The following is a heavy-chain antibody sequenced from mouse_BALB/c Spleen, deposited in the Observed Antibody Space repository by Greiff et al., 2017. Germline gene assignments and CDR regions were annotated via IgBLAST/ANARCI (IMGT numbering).Heavy chain of an antibody. J-gene: IGHJ3*01. CDR3: ARALTTAPVAWFAY. CDR1: GFTFSDYY. CDR2: ISDGGSYT. V-gene: IGHV5-4*02. D-gene: IGHD1-2*01. Sequence: EVKLVESGGGLVKPGGSLKLSCAASGFTFSDYYMYWVRQTPEKRLEWVATISDGGSYTYYPDSVKGRFTISRDNAKNNLYLQMSSLKSEDTAMYYCARALTTAPVAWFAYWGQGTLVTVSA.